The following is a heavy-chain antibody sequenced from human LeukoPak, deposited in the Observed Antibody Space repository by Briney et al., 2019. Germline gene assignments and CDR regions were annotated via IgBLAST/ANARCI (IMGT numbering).Heavy chain of an antibody. J-gene: IGHJ6*02. CDR2: ISSSSSSYI. CDR1: GFTFSSYS. D-gene: IGHD3-3*01. CDR3: AVSGYSLNYYGMDV. Sequence: GGSLRLSCAASGFTFSSYSMNWVRQAPGKGLEWVSSISSSSSSYIYYADSVKGRFTISRDNAKNSLYLQMNSLRAEDTAVYYCAVSGYSLNYYGMDVWGQGTTVTVSS. V-gene: IGHV3-21*01.